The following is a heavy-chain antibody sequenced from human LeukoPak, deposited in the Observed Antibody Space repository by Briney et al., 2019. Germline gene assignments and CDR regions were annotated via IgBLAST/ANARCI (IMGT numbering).Heavy chain of an antibody. V-gene: IGHV3-23*01. CDR2: ISGSGGST. J-gene: IGHJ4*02. D-gene: IGHD4-17*01. CDR3: AKEREYGDHYFDS. Sequence: PGGSLRLSCAASGFTFSSYAMSWVRQAPGKGLEWVSAISGSGGSTYYADSVKGRFTISRDYSRNTVNLQINSLRGVDTAVYYCAKEREYGDHYFDSWGQGTLVIVSS. CDR1: GFTFSSYA.